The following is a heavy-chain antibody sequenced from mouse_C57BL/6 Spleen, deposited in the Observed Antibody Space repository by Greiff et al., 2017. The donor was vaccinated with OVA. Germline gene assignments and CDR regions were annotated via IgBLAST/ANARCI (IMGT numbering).Heavy chain of an antibody. V-gene: IGHV1-55*01. CDR3: ARVITTVVDYYAMDY. CDR2: IYPGSGST. D-gene: IGHD1-1*01. CDR1: GYTFTSYW. J-gene: IGHJ4*01. Sequence: QVQLQQPGAELVKPGASVKMSCKASGYTFTSYWITWVKQRPRQGLEWIGDIYPGSGSTNYNEKFKSKATLTVDTSSSTAYMQLSSLTSEDSAVYYCARVITTVVDYYAMDYWGQGTSVTVSS.